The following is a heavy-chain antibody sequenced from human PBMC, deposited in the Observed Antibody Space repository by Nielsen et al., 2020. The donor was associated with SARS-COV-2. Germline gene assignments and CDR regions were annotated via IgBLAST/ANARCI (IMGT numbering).Heavy chain of an antibody. V-gene: IGHV3-21*01. CDR1: GFAFSTYS. D-gene: IGHD6-13*01. Sequence: GESLKISCAAPGFAFSTYSIHWVRQAPGKGLEWVSSISSAGNNIYYADSVKGRFTISRNNARNSVYLQMNSLRAEDTAMYYCARDNRLVAAGYYYGMDVWGQGTAVTVSS. J-gene: IGHJ6*02. CDR3: ARDNRLVAAGYYYGMDV. CDR2: ISSAGNNI.